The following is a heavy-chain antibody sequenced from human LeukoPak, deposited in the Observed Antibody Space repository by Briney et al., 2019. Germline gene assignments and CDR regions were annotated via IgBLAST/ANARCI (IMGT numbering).Heavy chain of an antibody. CDR3: ARDPRPGYCSGGSCSGFFDY. CDR1: GFTFSSYG. Sequence: GGSLRLSCAASGFTFSSYGIHWVRQAPVKGLEWVALIWYDGSNKYYADSVKGRFTISRDNSKNTLYLQMNSLRAEDTAVYYCARDPRPGYCSGGSCSGFFDYWGQGTLVTVSS. D-gene: IGHD2-15*01. V-gene: IGHV3-33*01. CDR2: IWYDGSNK. J-gene: IGHJ4*02.